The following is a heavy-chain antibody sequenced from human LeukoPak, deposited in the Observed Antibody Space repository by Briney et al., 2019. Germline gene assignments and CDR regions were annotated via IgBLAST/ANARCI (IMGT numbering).Heavy chain of an antibody. CDR3: ARGLICFGELSFDY. CDR2: INPNSGGT. J-gene: IGHJ4*02. V-gene: IGHV1-2*02. Sequence: ASVKVSCEASGYTFTGYYMHWVRQAPGQGLEWMGWINPNSGGTNFAQKFQGRVTMTRDTSISTAYMELSRLRSDDTAVYYCARGLICFGELSFDYWGQGTLVTVSS. D-gene: IGHD3-10*01. CDR1: GYTFTGYY.